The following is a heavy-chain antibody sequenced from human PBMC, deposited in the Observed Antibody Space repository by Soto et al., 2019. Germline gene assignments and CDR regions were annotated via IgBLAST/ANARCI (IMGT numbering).Heavy chain of an antibody. D-gene: IGHD4-4*01. CDR1: GGSISSYY. Sequence: SETLSLTCTVSGGSISSYYWSWIRQPPGKGLEWIGYIYYSGSTNYNPSIKSRVTISVDTSKNQFSLKLMSVTAADTAVYYCARDYVDYSNNQESGSGAFDIWGQGTMVTVSS. CDR3: ARDYVDYSNNQESGSGAFDI. CDR2: IYYSGST. V-gene: IGHV4-59*01. J-gene: IGHJ3*02.